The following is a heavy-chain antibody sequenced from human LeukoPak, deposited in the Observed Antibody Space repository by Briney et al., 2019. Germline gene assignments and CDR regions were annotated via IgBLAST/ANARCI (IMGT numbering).Heavy chain of an antibody. V-gene: IGHV3-21*01. D-gene: IGHD1-7*01. CDR3: ASLSITGTTRSGPRAARPFDY. CDR2: ISSSISYI. CDR1: GFTFSSYS. Sequence: GGSLSLSCAASGFTFSSYSWNWFRQAPGKGLEGVSSISSSISYIFYADSVKGRFTISRDNAKNSLYLQMNSLRAEDTAVYYCASLSITGTTRSGPRAARPFDYWGQGTLVTVSS. J-gene: IGHJ4*02.